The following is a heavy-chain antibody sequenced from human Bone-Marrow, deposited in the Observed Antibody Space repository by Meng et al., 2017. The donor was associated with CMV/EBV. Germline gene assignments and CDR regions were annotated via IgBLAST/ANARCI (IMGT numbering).Heavy chain of an antibody. J-gene: IGHJ4*02. CDR2: IYYSGTT. CDR3: ATTVGD. D-gene: IGHD4-17*01. Sequence: SETLSLTCTVSGDSISSSTYYWGWVRQPPGKGLEWIGSIYYSGTTYYNPYLKSRVTISVDTSKNQFSLKLNSVTAADTAVYYCATTVGDWGQGTLVTVSS. V-gene: IGHV4-39*07. CDR1: GDSISSSTYY.